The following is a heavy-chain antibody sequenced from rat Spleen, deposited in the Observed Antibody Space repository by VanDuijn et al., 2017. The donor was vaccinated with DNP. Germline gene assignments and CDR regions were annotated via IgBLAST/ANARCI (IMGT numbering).Heavy chain of an antibody. CDR1: GFTFSDHN. CDR3: TSNPQIRTAAPFDY. Sequence: EVQLVESGGGLVQPGRSLKLSCAASGFTFSDHNMAWVRQAPGKGLEWVASITNTGGNIYYPDSVKGRFSISRDNAKSTLYLQVNSLRSEDTATYYCTSNPQIRTAAPFDYWGQGVMVTVSS. J-gene: IGHJ2*01. CDR2: ITNTGGNI. D-gene: IGHD3-8*01. V-gene: IGHV5-31*01.